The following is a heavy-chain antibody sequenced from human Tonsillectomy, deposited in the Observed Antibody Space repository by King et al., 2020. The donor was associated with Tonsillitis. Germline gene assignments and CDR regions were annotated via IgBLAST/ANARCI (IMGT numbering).Heavy chain of an antibody. Sequence: VQLVESGGGLVQPGGSLRLSCVGTGVTFTRNWMSWVRQAPGKGLECVAIITADGTDNYYVDSVKGRFTISRDNAKNSLYLQMNSLKADDTAVYYCGRFDGYYAMDVWGQGTTVTVSS. J-gene: IGHJ6*02. V-gene: IGHV3-7*01. CDR2: ITADGTDN. CDR3: GRFDGYYAMDV. CDR1: GVTFTRNW. D-gene: IGHD3-9*01.